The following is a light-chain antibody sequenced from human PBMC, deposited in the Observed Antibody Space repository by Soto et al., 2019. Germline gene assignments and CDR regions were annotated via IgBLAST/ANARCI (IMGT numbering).Light chain of an antibody. CDR2: NAS. V-gene: IGKV3-15*01. J-gene: IGKJ3*01. CDR3: HQYNTWPPRFT. CDR1: QSVTTK. Sequence: EIVMTQSPAILSLSPGETATLSCRASQSVTTKLAWYQPRPGQTPRLLIYNASTRATAVPARFSGGGSVTEFSLTISSLQSDDFGVYYCHQYNTWPPRFTFGPGTKVDIK.